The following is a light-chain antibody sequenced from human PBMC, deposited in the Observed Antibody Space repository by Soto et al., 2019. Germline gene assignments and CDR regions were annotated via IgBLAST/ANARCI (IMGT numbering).Light chain of an antibody. CDR2: DVN. Sequence: QSALTQPASVSGAAGQAITISCTGTSSDVGAYNYVSWYQQHPGKAPKLMIYDVNIRPSGVSNRFSGSKSGNTASLTISGLQAEDEADYYCTSRTTSTTMKFGGGTKVTVL. J-gene: IGLJ2*01. V-gene: IGLV2-14*01. CDR3: TSRTTSTTMK. CDR1: SSDVGAYNY.